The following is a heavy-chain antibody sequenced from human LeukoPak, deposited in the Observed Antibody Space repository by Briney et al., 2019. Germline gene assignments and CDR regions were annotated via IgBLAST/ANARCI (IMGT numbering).Heavy chain of an antibody. CDR1: GGSFSGYY. CDR3: ARGAYVGGIVATLTALFDY. J-gene: IGHJ4*02. Sequence: SETLSLTCAVNGGSFSGYYWSWIRQPPGKGLEWIGEINHSGSTNYNPSLKSRVTISVDTSKNQFSLKLSSVTAADTAVYYCARGAYVGGIVATLTALFDYWGQGTLVTVSS. D-gene: IGHD5-12*01. CDR2: INHSGST. V-gene: IGHV4-34*01.